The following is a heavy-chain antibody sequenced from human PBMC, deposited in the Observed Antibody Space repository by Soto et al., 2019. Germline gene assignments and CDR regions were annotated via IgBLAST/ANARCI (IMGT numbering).Heavy chain of an antibody. J-gene: IGHJ4*02. CDR1: EYTFIDYY. V-gene: IGHV1-2*02. CDR2: INPNSGGT. CDR3: ARGRRSRSSPNDY. D-gene: IGHD6-6*01. Sequence: ASVKVSCKASEYTFIDYYMHWVRQAPGQGLEWMGWINPNSGGTNYAQKFQGRVTMTRDTSISTAYMELNRLTSDDTAVYYCARGRRSRSSPNDYWGQGTLVTVYS.